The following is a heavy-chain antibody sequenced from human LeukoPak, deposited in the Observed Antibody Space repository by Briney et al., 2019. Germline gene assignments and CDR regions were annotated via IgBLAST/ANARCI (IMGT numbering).Heavy chain of an antibody. J-gene: IGHJ6*02. CDR1: GYTFTSYG. CDR2: ISAYNGNT. D-gene: IGHD3-3*01. Sequence: ASVKVSCTASGYTFTSYGISWVRQAPGQGLEWMGWISAYNGNTNYAQKLQGRVTMTTDTSTSTAYMELRSLRSDDTAVYYCARVDYDFWSGYQYGMDVWGQGTTVTVSS. CDR3: ARVDYDFWSGYQYGMDV. V-gene: IGHV1-18*01.